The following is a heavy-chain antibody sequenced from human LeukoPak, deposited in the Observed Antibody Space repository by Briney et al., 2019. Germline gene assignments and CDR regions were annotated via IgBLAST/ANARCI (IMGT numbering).Heavy chain of an antibody. D-gene: IGHD3-22*01. CDR1: GFTFDDYA. CDR2: ISWNSGSI. V-gene: IGHV3-9*01. J-gene: IGHJ3*02. CDR3: AKGSSGYLGALDAFDI. Sequence: GRSLTLSCAASGFTFDDYAMHWVRQAPGKGLEWVSGISWNSGSIGYADSVKGRFTISRDNAKNSLYLQMNSLRAEDTALYYCAKGSSGYLGALDAFDIWGQGTMVTVSS.